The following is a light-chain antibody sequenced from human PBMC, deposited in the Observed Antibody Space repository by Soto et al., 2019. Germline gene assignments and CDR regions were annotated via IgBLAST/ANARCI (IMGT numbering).Light chain of an antibody. CDR2: DVS. Sequence: QSVLTQPASVSGSPGQSITISCTGTSSDVGGYNYVSWYQQYPGKAPKLMICDVSNRPSGVSNRFSGSKSGNTASLTISGLQAEDEADYYCTSFTSSSTLLFGGGTQLTVL. J-gene: IGLJ2*01. CDR3: TSFTSSSTLL. CDR1: SSDVGGYNY. V-gene: IGLV2-14*01.